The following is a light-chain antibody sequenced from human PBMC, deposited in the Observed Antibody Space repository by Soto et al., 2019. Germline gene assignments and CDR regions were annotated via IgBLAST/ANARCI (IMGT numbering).Light chain of an antibody. CDR1: QSVSSN. Sequence: EIVMTQSPATLSVSPGERATLSCRASQSVSSNLAWYQQIPGQAPRLLIYGASTRATGIPARFSGSGSGTEFTLTISSLQSEDFAVYYCQQYNNGPPITFGQGTKLEIK. J-gene: IGKJ2*01. V-gene: IGKV3-15*01. CDR2: GAS. CDR3: QQYNNGPPIT.